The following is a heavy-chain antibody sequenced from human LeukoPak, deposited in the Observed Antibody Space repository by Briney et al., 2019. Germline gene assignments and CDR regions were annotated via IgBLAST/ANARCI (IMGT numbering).Heavy chain of an antibody. CDR1: GGTFSIYA. V-gene: IGHV1-69*13. D-gene: IGHD3-16*02. CDR2: IIPIFGTA. J-gene: IGHJ4*02. CDR3: ARASYVWGSYRYVPNNQGYYFDY. Sequence: ASVTVSCKASGGTFSIYAISWVRQTPGQGLEWMGGIIPIFGTANYAQKFQGRVTITADESTSTAYMELSSLRSEDTAVYYCARASYVWGSYRYVPNNQGYYFDYWGQGTLVTVSS.